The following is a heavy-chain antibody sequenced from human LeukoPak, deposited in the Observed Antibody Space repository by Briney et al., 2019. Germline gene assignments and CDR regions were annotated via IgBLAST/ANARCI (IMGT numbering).Heavy chain of an antibody. CDR3: TLPWGSGSYYDY. J-gene: IGHJ4*02. D-gene: IGHD3-10*01. CDR1: GFTFTTFS. CDR2: IKSKTDGGTT. V-gene: IGHV3-15*01. Sequence: GGSLRLSCVASGFTFTTFSMDWVRQAPGKGLEWVGHIKSKTDGGTTDYAAPVKGRFTISRDDSKNTLFLQMNSLKTEDTAVYYCTLPWGSGSYYDYWGQGTLVTVSS.